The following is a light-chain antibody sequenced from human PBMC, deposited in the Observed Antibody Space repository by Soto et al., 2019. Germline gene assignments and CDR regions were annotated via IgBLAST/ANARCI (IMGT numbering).Light chain of an antibody. CDR3: QSFDSSRFYV. CDR1: SSNIGTGYD. J-gene: IGLJ1*01. Sequence: QSALRHPPSASWAPGERVTIACTGSSSNIGTGYDVHWYQQLPGTAPKLLIYGNSNRPSGVPDRFSGSKSGTSASLAITGLQAEDEADYYCQSFDSSRFYVFGTGTKVTV. CDR2: GNS. V-gene: IGLV1-40*01.